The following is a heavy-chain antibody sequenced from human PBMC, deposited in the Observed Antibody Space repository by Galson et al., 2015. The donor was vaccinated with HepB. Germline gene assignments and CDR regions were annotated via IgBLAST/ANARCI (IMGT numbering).Heavy chain of an antibody. D-gene: IGHD3-3*01. CDR2: INHSGST. Sequence: LSLTCAVYGGSFSGYYWSWIRQPPGKGLEWIGEINHSGSTNYNPSLKSRVTISVDTSKNQFSLKLSSVTAADTAVYYCARVGLYYDFWSGYPDAFDIWGQGTMVTVSS. CDR3: ARVGLYYDFWSGYPDAFDI. CDR1: GGSFSGYY. J-gene: IGHJ3*02. V-gene: IGHV4-34*01.